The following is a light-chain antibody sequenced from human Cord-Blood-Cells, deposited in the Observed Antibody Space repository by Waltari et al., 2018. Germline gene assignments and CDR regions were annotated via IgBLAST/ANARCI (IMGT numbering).Light chain of an antibody. CDR3: CSYAGSYTWV. Sequence: QSAPTQPRPVSGSPGQSVPISCTGTSSDAGRYHYLAWYQQHPVKAPKHMIYDVSNRPAGVPDRFSGSKSGNTASLTISGLQAEDEADYYCCSYAGSYTWVFGGGTKLTVL. CDR1: SSDAGRYHY. J-gene: IGLJ3*02. V-gene: IGLV2-11*01. CDR2: DVS.